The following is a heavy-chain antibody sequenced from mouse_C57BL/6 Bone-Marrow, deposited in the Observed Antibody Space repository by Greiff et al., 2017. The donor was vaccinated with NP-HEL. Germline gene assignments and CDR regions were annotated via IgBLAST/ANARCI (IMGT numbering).Heavy chain of an antibody. CDR1: GYTFTSYW. D-gene: IGHD2-5*01. Sequence: QVQLQQPGAELVKPGASVKMSCKASGYTFTSYWITWVKQRPGQGLEWIGDIYPGSGSTNYNEKFKSKATLTVDTSSSTAYMQLSSLTSEDSAVYYCARTYDSNYGWYFDVWGTGTTVTVSS. J-gene: IGHJ1*03. CDR2: IYPGSGST. V-gene: IGHV1-55*01. CDR3: ARTYDSNYGWYFDV.